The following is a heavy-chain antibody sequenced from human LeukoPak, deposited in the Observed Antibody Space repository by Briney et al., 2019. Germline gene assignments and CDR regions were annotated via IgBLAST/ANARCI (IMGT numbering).Heavy chain of an antibody. CDR1: GYTFTSNY. Sequence: ASVKVSCKAFGYTFTSNYMHWVRQAPGQGPEWMGVISPSGGSTTYAQKFQGRVTLTRDTSISTAYMELSRLRSDDTAVYYCARNTYGFFDPWGQGTLVTVSS. D-gene: IGHD2-8*01. CDR2: ISPSGGST. J-gene: IGHJ5*02. V-gene: IGHV1-46*01. CDR3: ARNTYGFFDP.